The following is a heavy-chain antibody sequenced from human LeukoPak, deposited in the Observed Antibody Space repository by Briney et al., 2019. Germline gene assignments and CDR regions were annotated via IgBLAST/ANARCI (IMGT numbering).Heavy chain of an antibody. V-gene: IGHV3-23*01. D-gene: IGHD3-10*01. Sequence: GGSLRLSCAASGFTFSSYAMTWVRQAPGKGLEWVSAFSGSAGTTYYADSVKGRFTISRGNSKNTLYLQMNSLKAEDTAVYYCARGVWFGESWAGYWGQGTLVTVSS. J-gene: IGHJ4*02. CDR2: FSGSAGTT. CDR1: GFTFSSYA. CDR3: ARGVWFGESWAGY.